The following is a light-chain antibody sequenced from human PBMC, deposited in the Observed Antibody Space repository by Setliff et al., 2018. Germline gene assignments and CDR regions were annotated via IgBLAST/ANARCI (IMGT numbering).Light chain of an antibody. V-gene: IGLV2-14*01. CDR2: EVT. CDR3: SSYEGTNNFV. CDR1: SSDVGGYNY. J-gene: IGLJ1*01. Sequence: ALTQPAAVSGSPGQSIAISCTGTSSDVGGYNYVSWYQHHPGKPPKLMIFEVTKRPSGVSDRFSGSKSGNTASLTISGLQAEDEADYYCSSYEGTNNFVFGTGTKVTVL.